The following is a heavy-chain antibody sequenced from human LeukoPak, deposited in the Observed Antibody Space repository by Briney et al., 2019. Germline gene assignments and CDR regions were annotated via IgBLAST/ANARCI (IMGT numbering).Heavy chain of an antibody. V-gene: IGHV3-30*18. CDR2: ISYDGSNK. D-gene: IGHD3-22*01. CDR1: GFTFSSYG. CDR3: AKDLSGLEYYYDSSGGWGGY. Sequence: GGSLRLSCAASGFTFSSYGMHWVRQAPGKGLEWVAVISYDGSNKYYADSVKGRFTISRDNSKNTLYLQMNSLRAEDTAVYYCAKDLSGLEYYYDSSGGWGGYWGQGTLVTVSS. J-gene: IGHJ4*02.